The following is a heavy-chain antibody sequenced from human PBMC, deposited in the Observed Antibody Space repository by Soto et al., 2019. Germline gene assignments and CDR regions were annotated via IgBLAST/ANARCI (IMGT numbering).Heavy chain of an antibody. CDR2: INPNSGGT. D-gene: IGHD2-2*01. J-gene: IGHJ6*02. CDR1: GYTFTGYY. CDR3: AREYCSSTSCYGDYYYYGMDV. Sequence: QVQLVQSGAEVKKPGASVTVSCKASGYTFTGYYMHWVRQAPGQGLEWMGWINPNSGGTNYAQKFQGWVTMTRDTSISTAYMELSRLRSDDTAVYYCAREYCSSTSCYGDYYYYGMDVWGQGTTVTVSS. V-gene: IGHV1-2*04.